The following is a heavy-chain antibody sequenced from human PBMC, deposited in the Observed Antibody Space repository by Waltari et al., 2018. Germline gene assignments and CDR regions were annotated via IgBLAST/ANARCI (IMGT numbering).Heavy chain of an antibody. Sequence: QVQLVQSGAEVKKPGASVKVSCKASGYTFTSYDINWVRQATGQGLGWMGWMNPNSGNTGYAQKFKGRVTMTRNTSISTAYMELSSLRSEDTAVYYCARAIVVVVAASDAFDIWGQGTMVTVSS. D-gene: IGHD2-15*01. J-gene: IGHJ3*02. CDR3: ARAIVVVVAASDAFDI. V-gene: IGHV1-8*01. CDR1: GYTFTSYD. CDR2: MNPNSGNT.